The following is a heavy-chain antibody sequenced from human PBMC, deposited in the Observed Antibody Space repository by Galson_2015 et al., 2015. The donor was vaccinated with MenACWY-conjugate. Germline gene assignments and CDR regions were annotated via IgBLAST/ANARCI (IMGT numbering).Heavy chain of an antibody. D-gene: IGHD3-10*01. V-gene: IGHV3-30*02. CDR3: ARAGSYRFEI. CDR1: GFTFGRYG. CDR2: IRSDGSDK. J-gene: IGHJ3*02. Sequence: SLRLSCAASGFTFGRYGIHWVRQAPGKGLEWVAFIRSDGSDKYYTDTDSVRGRFTISRDNGKNTAFLQMNSLRAEDTAVYYCARAGSYRFEIWGQGTMVTVSS.